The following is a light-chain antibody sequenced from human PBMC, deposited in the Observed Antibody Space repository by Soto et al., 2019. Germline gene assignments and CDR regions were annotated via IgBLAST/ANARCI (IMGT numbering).Light chain of an antibody. CDR3: SSYTSSSTLDV. CDR2: EVS. CDR1: SSDVGGYNY. J-gene: IGLJ3*02. Sequence: QSVLTQPASVSGSPGQSITISCTGTSSDVGGYNYVSWYQQHPGKAPKLMIDEVSNRPSGVSNRFSGSKSGNTASLTIAGLQAEDEADYYCSSYTSSSTLDVFGGGTKLTVL. V-gene: IGLV2-14*01.